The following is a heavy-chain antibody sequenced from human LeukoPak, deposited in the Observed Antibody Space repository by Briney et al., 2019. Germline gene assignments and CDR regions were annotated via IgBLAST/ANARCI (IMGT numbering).Heavy chain of an antibody. V-gene: IGHV4-4*02. Sequence: SETLSLTCAVSGGSISSSNWWSWVRQPPGKGLEWIGEIYHSGSTNYNPSLKSRVTISVDKSKNQFSLELSSVTAADTAVYYCARGDYDILTGSFNYFDYWAREPWSPSPQ. D-gene: IGHD3-9*01. CDR2: IYHSGST. CDR3: ARGDYDILTGSFNYFDY. CDR1: GGSISSSNW. J-gene: IGHJ4*02.